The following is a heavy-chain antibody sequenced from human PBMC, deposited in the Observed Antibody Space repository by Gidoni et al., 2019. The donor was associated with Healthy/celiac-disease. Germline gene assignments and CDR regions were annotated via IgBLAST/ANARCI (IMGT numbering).Heavy chain of an antibody. V-gene: IGHV3-23*01. CDR1: GFTFSSYA. Sequence: EVQLLESGGGLVQPGGSLRLSCSASGFTFSSYAMSWVRQAPGTGLEWVSAIGGSGGSTYYADSVKGRFTISRDNSKNTLYLQMNSLRAEDTAVYYCAKEGNYGDYEEKPTWFDPWGQGTLVTVSS. CDR3: AKEGNYGDYEEKPTWFDP. CDR2: IGGSGGST. D-gene: IGHD4-17*01. J-gene: IGHJ5*02.